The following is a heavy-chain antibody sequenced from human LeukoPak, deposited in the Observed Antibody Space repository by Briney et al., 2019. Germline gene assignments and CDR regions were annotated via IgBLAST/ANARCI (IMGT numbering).Heavy chain of an antibody. D-gene: IGHD2-15*01. Sequence: SETLSLTCNVSGASINTYYWSWIRQSAGGGLEFIGRVYTSGSPDYNPSLKSRVIMSADTSKNQFSLKLRSVTAADTALYYCARVGGPVPAALEDAFDLWGQGILVTVSS. CDR2: VYTSGSP. J-gene: IGHJ3*01. V-gene: IGHV4-4*07. CDR3: ARVGGPVPAALEDAFDL. CDR1: GASINTYY.